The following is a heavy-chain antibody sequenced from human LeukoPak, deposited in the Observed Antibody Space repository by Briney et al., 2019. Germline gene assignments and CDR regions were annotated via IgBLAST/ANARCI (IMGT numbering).Heavy chain of an antibody. V-gene: IGHV3-23*01. Sequence: GGSLRLSCAASGFTFSSYAMNWVRQAPGQGLEWVSGISESSGNTYYADSVKGRFTISRDNSKNTLYLQMNSLRAEDTAVYYCAKGLIPGRLRFGVDVWGQGTTVTVSS. CDR2: ISESSGNT. CDR1: GFTFSSYA. J-gene: IGHJ6*02. CDR3: AKGLIPGRLRFGVDV. D-gene: IGHD6-25*01.